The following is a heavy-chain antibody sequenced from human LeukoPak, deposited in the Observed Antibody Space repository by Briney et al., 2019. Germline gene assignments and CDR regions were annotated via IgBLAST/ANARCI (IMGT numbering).Heavy chain of an antibody. CDR2: MNEYSTTI. J-gene: IGHJ4*02. Sequence: GGSLRLSCAASGFPFNSFWMHWVRRAPGKGLVWVSDMNEYSTTIRYADSVKGRFTISRDNAKSILYLQMNNLRAEDTAMYFCARGGVNPVDHWGQGTLVTVSS. D-gene: IGHD1-14*01. V-gene: IGHV3-74*01. CDR1: GFPFNSFW. CDR3: ARGGVNPVDH.